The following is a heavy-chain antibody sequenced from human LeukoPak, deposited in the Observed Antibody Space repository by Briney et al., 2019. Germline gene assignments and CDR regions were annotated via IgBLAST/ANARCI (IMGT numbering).Heavy chain of an antibody. V-gene: IGHV3-23*01. D-gene: IGHD3-22*01. CDR3: AKIFKSGFYDSSGYYSPDYY. CDR1: GFTFSSYA. J-gene: IGHJ4*02. Sequence: GGSLRLSCAASGFTFSSYAMSLVRQAPGKGLEWVSAISGSGGSTYYADSVKGRFTISRDNSKNTLYLQMNSLRAEDTAVYYCAKIFKSGFYDSSGYYSPDYYWGQGTLVTVSS. CDR2: ISGSGGST.